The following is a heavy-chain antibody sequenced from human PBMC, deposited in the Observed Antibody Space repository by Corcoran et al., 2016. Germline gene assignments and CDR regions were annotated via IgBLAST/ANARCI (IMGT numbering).Heavy chain of an antibody. CDR1: GGSFSGYY. D-gene: IGHD3-10*01. V-gene: IGHV4-34*01. CDR2: INHSGST. J-gene: IGHJ6*02. Sequence: QVQLQQWGAGLLKPSETLSLTCAVYGGSFSGYYWSWIRQPPGRGLEWIGEINHSGSTNYNPSLKSRVTISVDTSKNQFSLKLSSVTAADTAVYYCASTMVRGAHYGMDVWGQGTTVTVSS. CDR3: ASTMVRGAHYGMDV.